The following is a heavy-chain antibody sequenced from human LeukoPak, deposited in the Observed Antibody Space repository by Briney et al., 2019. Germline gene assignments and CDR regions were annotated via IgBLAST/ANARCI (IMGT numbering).Heavy chain of an antibody. CDR1: GFTFSSYG. D-gene: IGHD2-2*01. J-gene: IGHJ4*02. CDR3: AKDQGYVVSASCPYFNY. Sequence: GGSLRLSCAASGFTFSSYGMHWVRQAPGKGLEWVAVISYDGSNKYYADSVKGRFTISRDNSKNTLYLQMNSLRAEDTAVYYWAKDQGYVVSASCPYFNYWGQGPLVTVSS. CDR2: ISYDGSNK. V-gene: IGHV3-30*18.